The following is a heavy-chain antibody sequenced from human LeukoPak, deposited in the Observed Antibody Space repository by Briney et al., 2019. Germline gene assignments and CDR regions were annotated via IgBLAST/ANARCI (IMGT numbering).Heavy chain of an antibody. CDR2: ISGSGGST. Sequence: GGSLRLSCAASGFTFSTYAMTWVRGAPGKGLEWVSAISGSGGSTYYADSVRGRFTISRDNSKNTLYLQMNSLRAEDTAVYYCAKNMWLAPAGSIFDYWGQGTLVTVSS. D-gene: IGHD6-13*01. J-gene: IGHJ4*02. CDR3: AKNMWLAPAGSIFDY. V-gene: IGHV3-23*01. CDR1: GFTFSTYA.